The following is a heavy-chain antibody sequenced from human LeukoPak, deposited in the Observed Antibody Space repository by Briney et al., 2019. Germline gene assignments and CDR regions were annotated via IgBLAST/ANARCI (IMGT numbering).Heavy chain of an antibody. CDR3: ARFQKYGSGYY. V-gene: IGHV4-59*11. D-gene: IGHD3-10*01. CDR2: IYYSGST. CDR1: GGSISSHY. J-gene: IGHJ4*02. Sequence: SETLSLTCTVSGGSISSHYWSWIRQPPGKGLEWIGYIYYSGSTNYNPSLKSRVTISVDTSKNQFSLKLSSVTAADTAVYYCARFQKYGSGYYWGQGTLVTVSS.